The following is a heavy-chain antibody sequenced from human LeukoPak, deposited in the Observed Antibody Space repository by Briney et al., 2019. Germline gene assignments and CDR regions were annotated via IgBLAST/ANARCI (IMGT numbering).Heavy chain of an antibody. V-gene: IGHV4-31*03. D-gene: IGHD3-22*01. Sequence: SQTLSLTCTVSGGAISSGGYYWSWIRQHPGKSLEWIGYIHYSGDTYYSPSLKSRLTISVDTSKNQFSLRLRAVAAADTAVYYCARVVAYDSTGYYLYYFDYWGQGTLVTVAA. J-gene: IGHJ4*02. CDR2: IHYSGDT. CDR3: ARVVAYDSTGYYLYYFDY. CDR1: GGAISSGGYY.